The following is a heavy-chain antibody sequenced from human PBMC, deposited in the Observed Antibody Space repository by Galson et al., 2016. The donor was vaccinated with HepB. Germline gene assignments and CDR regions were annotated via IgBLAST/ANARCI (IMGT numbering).Heavy chain of an antibody. V-gene: IGHV1-46*01. CDR3: ARQLSSRPFDY. CDR2: ISPSGRST. J-gene: IGHJ4*02. Sequence: SVKVSCKASKYMFTSFFIHWVRQAPGQGLEWMGMISPSGRSTTYAQNFRGRATMTRDTSTTTVYMELNSLKFEDTAMYYCARQLSSRPFDYWGQGTLVTVSS. D-gene: IGHD5-24*01. CDR1: KYMFTSFF.